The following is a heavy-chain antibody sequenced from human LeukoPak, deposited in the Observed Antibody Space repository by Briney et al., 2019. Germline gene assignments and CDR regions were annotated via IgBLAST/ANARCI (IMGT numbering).Heavy chain of an antibody. CDR3: ARDIAHSSGWGYFDD. Sequence: PSETLSLTCAVFGGSFSGYYWSWIRQPPGKGLEWIGRINHSGSTNYNPSLKSRVTISAGTSKNQFSLKVSSVTAADTAVYYCARDIAHSSGWGYFDDWGQGTLVTVSS. J-gene: IGHJ4*02. D-gene: IGHD6-19*01. CDR2: INHSGST. CDR1: GGSFSGYY. V-gene: IGHV4-34*01.